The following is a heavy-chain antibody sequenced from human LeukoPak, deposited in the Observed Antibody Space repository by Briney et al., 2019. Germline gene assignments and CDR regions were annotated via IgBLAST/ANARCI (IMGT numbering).Heavy chain of an antibody. V-gene: IGHV4-59*01. CDR1: GGSISSYY. CDR3: ARMNYDFWSGFDH. Sequence: SSETLSLTCTVSGGSISSYYWSWIRQPPGKGLEWIGYIYYSGSTNYNPSLKSRVTISVDTSKNQFSLKLSSVTAADTAVYYCARMNYDFWSGFDHWGQGTLVTVSS. CDR2: IYYSGST. J-gene: IGHJ4*02. D-gene: IGHD3-3*01.